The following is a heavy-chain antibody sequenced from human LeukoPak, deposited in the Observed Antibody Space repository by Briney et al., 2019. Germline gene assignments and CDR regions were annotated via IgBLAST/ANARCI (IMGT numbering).Heavy chain of an antibody. J-gene: IGHJ6*02. CDR1: GFTFSSYW. CDR3: ARVALYYYYGMDV. Sequence: GGSLRLSCAASGFTFSSYWMSWVRQAPGKGLEWVANIKQDGSEKCYVDSVKGRFTISRDNAKNSLYLQMNSLRAEDTAVYYCARVALYYYYGMDVWGQGTTVTVPS. CDR2: IKQDGSEK. V-gene: IGHV3-7*03.